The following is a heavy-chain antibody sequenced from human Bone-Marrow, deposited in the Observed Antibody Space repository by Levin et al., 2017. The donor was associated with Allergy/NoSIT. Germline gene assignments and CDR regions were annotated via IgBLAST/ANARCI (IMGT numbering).Heavy chain of an antibody. Sequence: SQTLSLTCTVSGGSISSGDDYCSWIRQPPGKGLEWIGYIYYSGSTYYNPSLKRRATIPVDTSKNQFFLRLSFVTATDTAVYYCARCTGGTCYTRLDYWGQGTLVTVSS. CDR3: ARCTGGTCYTRLDY. J-gene: IGHJ4*02. CDR1: GGSISSGDDY. CDR2: IYYSGST. D-gene: IGHD2-15*01. V-gene: IGHV4-30-4*01.